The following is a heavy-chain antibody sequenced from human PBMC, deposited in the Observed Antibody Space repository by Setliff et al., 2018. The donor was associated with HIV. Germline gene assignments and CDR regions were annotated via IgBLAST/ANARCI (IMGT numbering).Heavy chain of an antibody. V-gene: IGHV3-21*01. CDR1: GFTFRSYC. D-gene: IGHD3-16*01. Sequence: LRLSCVASGFTFRSYCMDWFRQAPGKGLEWVSSISYGSSYIYQSESVRGRFTISRDDAKKSLYLQMNSLGAEDTAVYYCARSGGIGNYHWDIWGKGTTVTVSS. J-gene: IGHJ6*03. CDR3: ARSGGIGNYHWDI. CDR2: ISYGSSYI.